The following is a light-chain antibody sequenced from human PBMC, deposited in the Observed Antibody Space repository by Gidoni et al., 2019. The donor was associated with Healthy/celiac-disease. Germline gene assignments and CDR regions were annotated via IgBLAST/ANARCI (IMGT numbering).Light chain of an antibody. V-gene: IGLV1-40*01. CDR1: SSNIGAGYD. J-gene: IGLJ1*01. CDR3: QSYDSSLSVSWV. CDR2: GNS. Sequence: QSVLTQPLSVSGAPGQRVTISCTGSSSNIGAGYDVHWYQQLPGTAPKLLIYGNSNRPSGVPDRFSGSKSGTSASLAITGLQAEDEADYYCQSYDSSLSVSWVFGTGTKVTVL.